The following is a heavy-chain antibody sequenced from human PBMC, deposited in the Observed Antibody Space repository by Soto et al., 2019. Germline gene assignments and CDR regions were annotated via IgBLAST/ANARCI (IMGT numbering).Heavy chain of an antibody. Sequence: GASVKVSCKASGYTFTSYGISWVRQAPGQGLEWMGWISAYNGNTNYAQKPQGRVTMTTDTSTSTAYMGLRSLRSDDTAVYYCARGGVTIFGVVIIPREVYFDYWGQGTLVTVSS. V-gene: IGHV1-18*04. CDR1: GYTFTSYG. J-gene: IGHJ4*02. CDR3: ARGGVTIFGVVIIPREVYFDY. D-gene: IGHD3-3*01. CDR2: ISAYNGNT.